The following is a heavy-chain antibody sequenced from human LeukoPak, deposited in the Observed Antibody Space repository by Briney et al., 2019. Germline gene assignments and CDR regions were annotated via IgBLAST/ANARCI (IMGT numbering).Heavy chain of an antibody. J-gene: IGHJ3*02. CDR2: IHSGGST. CDR1: GFTVNSNY. Sequence: GGSLRLSCAASGFTVNSNYMSWLAQAPGKGLECVSVIHSGGSTYYADSVKGRFTISRDNSKNTLYLQMNSLRAEDTAVYYCARMLNFDAFDIWGQGTMVTVSS. D-gene: IGHD3-16*01. V-gene: IGHV3-66*01. CDR3: ARMLNFDAFDI.